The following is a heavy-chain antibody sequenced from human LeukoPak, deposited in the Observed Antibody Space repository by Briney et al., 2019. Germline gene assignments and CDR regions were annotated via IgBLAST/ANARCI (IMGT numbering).Heavy chain of an antibody. CDR1: GFTFSSYW. CDR3: ASIEVVPAAMRYYYYYYGMDL. V-gene: IGHV3-7*01. D-gene: IGHD2-2*01. Sequence: HPGGSLRLSCAASGFTFSSYWMSWFRQAPGKGLEWVANIKQDGSEKYYVDSVKGRFTISRDNAKNSLYLQMNSLRAGDTAVYYCASIEVVPAAMRYYYYYYGMDLWGQGTTVTVSS. CDR2: IKQDGSEK. J-gene: IGHJ6*02.